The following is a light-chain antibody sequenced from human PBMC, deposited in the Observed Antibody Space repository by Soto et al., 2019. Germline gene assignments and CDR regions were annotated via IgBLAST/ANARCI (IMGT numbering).Light chain of an antibody. J-gene: IGKJ1*01. CDR2: GAS. CDR1: QSVSSSY. Sequence: DIVLTQSPGTLSLSPGERATLSCRASQSVSSSYLAWYQQKPGQAPRLLIYGASSRATGIPDRFSGSGSGTDFTLTISRLEPEDFALYYCQQYEASLRTFGQGTKVDIK. CDR3: QQYEASLRT. V-gene: IGKV3-20*01.